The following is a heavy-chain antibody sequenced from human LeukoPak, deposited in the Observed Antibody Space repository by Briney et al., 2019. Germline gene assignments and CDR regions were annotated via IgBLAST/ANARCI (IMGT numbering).Heavy chain of an antibody. CDR2: IYYSGST. V-gene: IGHV4-31*03. J-gene: IGHJ1*01. CDR1: GGSISSGGYY. CDR3: ARAGSSAAEYFQH. Sequence: SQTLSLTCTVSGGSISSGGYYWSWIRLHPGKGLEWIGYIYYSGSTYYNPSLKSRVTISVDTSKNQFSLKLSSVTAADTAVYYCARAGSSAAEYFQHWGQGTLVTVSS. D-gene: IGHD2-15*01.